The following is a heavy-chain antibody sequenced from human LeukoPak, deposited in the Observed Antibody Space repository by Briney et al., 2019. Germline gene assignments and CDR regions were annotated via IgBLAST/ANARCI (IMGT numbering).Heavy chain of an antibody. CDR2: ITSSGSAT. V-gene: IGHV3-48*03. CDR3: ATDKGF. J-gene: IGHJ4*02. D-gene: IGHD2-15*01. Sequence: GGSLRLSCAASGLDFRNYEMNWFRQAPGKGLEWAPSITSSGSATYYADSVKGRFTISRDNAKNSLYLQMNSLRGEDTAFYYCATDKGFWGQGTLVTVSS. CDR1: GLDFRNYE.